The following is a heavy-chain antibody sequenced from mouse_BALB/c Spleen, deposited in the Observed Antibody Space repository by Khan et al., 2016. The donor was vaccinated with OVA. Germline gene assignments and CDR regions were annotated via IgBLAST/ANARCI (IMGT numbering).Heavy chain of an antibody. CDR2: IGGGGST. V-gene: IGHV2-2*02. CDR3: ARIFIGTTDYAMDY. D-gene: IGHD2-14*01. CDR1: VFSLPSYG. Sequence: QVQLKESGPGLVQPSQSLSITCTVPVFSLPSYGVHGVRHSPGKGREWRGVIGGGGSTDNNAAFISRLSISKDNSKSQVFFKMNSLQANDTAIYYCARIFIGTTDYAMDYWGQGTSVTVSS. J-gene: IGHJ4*01.